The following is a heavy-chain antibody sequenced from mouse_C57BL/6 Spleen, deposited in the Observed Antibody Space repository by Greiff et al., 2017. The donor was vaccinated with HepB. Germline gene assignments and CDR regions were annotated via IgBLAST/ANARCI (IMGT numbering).Heavy chain of an antibody. D-gene: IGHD1-1*01. CDR2: INPSSGYT. CDR3: ARGGSSLYFDY. Sequence: VQLKESGAELARPGASVKMSCKASGYTFTSYTMHWVKQRPGQGLEWIGYINPSSGYTKYNQKFKDKATLTADKSSSTAYMQLSSLTSEDSAVYYCARGGSSLYFDYWGQGTTLTVSS. V-gene: IGHV1-4*01. J-gene: IGHJ2*01. CDR1: GYTFTSYT.